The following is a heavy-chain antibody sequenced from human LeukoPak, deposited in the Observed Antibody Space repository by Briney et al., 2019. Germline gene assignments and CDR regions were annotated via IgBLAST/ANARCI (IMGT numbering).Heavy chain of an antibody. CDR1: GGSISSYY. V-gene: IGHV4-59*01. CDR3: ARTPVSYYDILTGYYTSWFDP. D-gene: IGHD3-9*01. J-gene: IGHJ5*02. Sequence: SETLSLTCTVSGGSISSYYWSWIRQPPGKGLEWIGYIYYSGSTNYNPSLKSRVTISVDTSKNQFSLKLSSVTAADTAVYYCARTPVSYYDILTGYYTSWFDPWGQGTLVTVSS. CDR2: IYYSGST.